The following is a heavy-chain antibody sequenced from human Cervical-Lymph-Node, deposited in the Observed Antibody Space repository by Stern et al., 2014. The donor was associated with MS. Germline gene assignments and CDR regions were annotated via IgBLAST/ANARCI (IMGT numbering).Heavy chain of an antibody. Sequence: QLQLQESGPGLGKPSETLSLTCTVSGGSLRSYYWTRIRQPPGKGLERSGNIYYRGSTKYNPSLKSRVTVSVDTSKNQFSLRLRSVTAADTAVYYCARDTGDYYDSTTYDPNWFDTWGQGTLVTVSS. V-gene: IGHV4-59*01. J-gene: IGHJ5*02. CDR3: ARDTGDYYDSTTYDPNWFDT. D-gene: IGHD3-22*01. CDR2: IYYRGST. CDR1: GGSLRSYY.